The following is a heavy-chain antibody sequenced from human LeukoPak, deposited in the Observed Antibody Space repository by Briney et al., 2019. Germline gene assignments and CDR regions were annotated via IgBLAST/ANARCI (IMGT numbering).Heavy chain of an antibody. CDR2: IIPILGIA. D-gene: IGHD6-6*01. V-gene: IGHV1-69*04. CDR3: ARDGGSVAARGYFDY. J-gene: IGHJ4*02. Sequence: SVKVSCKASGGTFSSYAISWVRQAPGQGLEWMGRIIPILGIANYAQKFQGRVTITADKSTSTAYMELSSLRSEDTAVYYCARDGGSVAARGYFDYWGQGTLVTVSS. CDR1: GGTFSSYA.